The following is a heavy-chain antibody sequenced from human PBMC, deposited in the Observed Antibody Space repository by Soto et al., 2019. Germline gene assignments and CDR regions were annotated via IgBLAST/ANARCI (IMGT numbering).Heavy chain of an antibody. CDR2: ISFAGNSQ. D-gene: IGHD1-26*01. CDR1: GFTFSDYA. J-gene: IGHJ4*02. V-gene: IGHV3-30*04. CDR3: VRDREKIGGYPNYYFDP. Sequence: PGGSLRLSCVGSGFTFSDYAFHWVRQSPGKGLEWVAFISFAGNSQYYTTSVKGRFTISRDNSKNIVYVQMTSLRSEDSGLYYCVRDREKIGGYPNYYFDPWGQGTLVTVSS.